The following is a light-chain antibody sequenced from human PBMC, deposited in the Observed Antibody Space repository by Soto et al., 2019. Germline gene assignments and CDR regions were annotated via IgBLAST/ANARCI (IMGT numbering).Light chain of an antibody. V-gene: IGKV3-11*01. CDR1: QSVSSY. CDR3: QQRSNWPT. Sequence: EIVLTPSPATLSLSPRQRATLSFRASQSVSSYLAWYQHKPGQAPRLLIYDASNRATGIPARFSGSGSGTDFTLTISSLEPEDFAVYYCQQRSNWPTFGQGTRLEIK. CDR2: DAS. J-gene: IGKJ5*01.